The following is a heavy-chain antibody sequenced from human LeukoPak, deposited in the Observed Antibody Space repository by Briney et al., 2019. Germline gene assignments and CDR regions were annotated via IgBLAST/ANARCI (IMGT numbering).Heavy chain of an antibody. CDR3: AREVAYSGSYGGMDV. Sequence: SETLSLTCTVSGGSISTYYWSWIRQPPGEGLEWIGSIYYSGTTNSNPSLKSRATISVDMSKNHLSLKVSSVTAADTAVYYCAREVAYSGSYGGMDVWGQGTTVTVSS. CDR1: GGSISTYY. D-gene: IGHD1-26*01. J-gene: IGHJ6*02. CDR2: IYYSGTT. V-gene: IGHV4-59*01.